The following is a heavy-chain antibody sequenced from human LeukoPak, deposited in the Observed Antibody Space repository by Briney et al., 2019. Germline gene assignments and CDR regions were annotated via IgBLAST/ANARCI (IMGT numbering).Heavy chain of an antibody. Sequence: GGSLRLSCAASEFIFNRSWMNWVRQAPGKGLEWVANMDPSGSHKRYVDSVKGRFTISKDNPGTSLYLDMYDQRAEDTAIYYCAIWTSGNYWGQGTLVTVSS. D-gene: IGHD1-1*01. V-gene: IGHV3-7*01. CDR3: AIWTSGNY. CDR1: EFIFNRSW. J-gene: IGHJ4*02. CDR2: MDPSGSHK.